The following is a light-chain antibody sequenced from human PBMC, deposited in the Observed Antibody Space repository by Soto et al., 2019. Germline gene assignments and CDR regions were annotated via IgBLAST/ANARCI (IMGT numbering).Light chain of an antibody. V-gene: IGKV3D-7*01. Sequence: PGERVTPSCRASQSVSSSYLTWYQQKPGQAPRLLIYGASTRATGIPARFSGSGSGTDFTLTISSLQPEDFAVYYCQQDYNSFGQGTRLEIK. J-gene: IGKJ5*01. CDR1: QSVSSSY. CDR3: QQDYNS. CDR2: GAS.